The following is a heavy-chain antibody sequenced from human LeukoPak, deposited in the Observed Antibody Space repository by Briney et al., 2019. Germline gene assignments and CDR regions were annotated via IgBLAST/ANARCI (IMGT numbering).Heavy chain of an antibody. Sequence: GGSLRLSCAASGFIFNNHAMSWVRQAPGKGLDWVSAISASGGNTYYADSVKGRFTISRDNSKNTLYLQMNSLRAEDTAVYYCAKPADYYDSSGYLTWGQGTLVTVSS. CDR2: ISASGGNT. J-gene: IGHJ5*02. CDR1: GFIFNNHA. D-gene: IGHD3-22*01. V-gene: IGHV3-23*01. CDR3: AKPADYYDSSGYLT.